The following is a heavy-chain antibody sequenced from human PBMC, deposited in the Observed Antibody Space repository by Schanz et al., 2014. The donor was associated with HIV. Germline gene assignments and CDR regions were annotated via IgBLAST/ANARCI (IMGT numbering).Heavy chain of an antibody. J-gene: IGHJ3*02. V-gene: IGHV3-30*18. CDR3: AKDPTYGDYGGDAFDI. D-gene: IGHD4-17*01. CDR2: LSYDGSNK. Sequence: QVQLVESGGGVVQPGRSLRLSCAASGFTFSSHGMHWVRQAPGKGLEWVAVLSYDGSNKYYADSVKGRFTISRDNSKNTLYLQMNSLRAEDTAVYYCAKDPTYGDYGGDAFDIWGQGTMVTVSS. CDR1: GFTFSSHG.